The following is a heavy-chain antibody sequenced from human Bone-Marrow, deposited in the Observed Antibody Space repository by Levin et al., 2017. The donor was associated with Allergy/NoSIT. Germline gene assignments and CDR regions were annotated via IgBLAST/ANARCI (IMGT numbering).Heavy chain of an antibody. CDR2: ISYDGHNK. V-gene: IGHV3-30-3*01. CDR3: ARVFGGYHVDN. Sequence: GESLKISCAVSGFALSSYSMHWVRQAPGKGLVWLALISYDGHNKYYADSVKGRFSISRDNSKNTLDLHMNSLRVEDTAVYYCARVFGGYHVDNWGQGTLVSVSS. CDR1: GFALSSYS. D-gene: IGHD3-22*01. J-gene: IGHJ4*02.